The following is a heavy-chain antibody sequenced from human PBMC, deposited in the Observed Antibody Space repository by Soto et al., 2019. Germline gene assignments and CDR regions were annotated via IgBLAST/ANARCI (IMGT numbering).Heavy chain of an antibody. Sequence: QMQLVESGGGVVQPGTSLRLSCAASGFDFSSYGMHWVRQTPGKGLEWVAVLGFDGGGRYYADSVKGRFTISRDNSKKMLYLQMDSLRARDTYLYYCAREPVGPDYAMDVWGQGTTVTVSS. CDR3: AREPVGPDYAMDV. V-gene: IGHV3-33*01. CDR1: GFDFSSYG. J-gene: IGHJ6*02. CDR2: LGFDGGGR. D-gene: IGHD1-26*01.